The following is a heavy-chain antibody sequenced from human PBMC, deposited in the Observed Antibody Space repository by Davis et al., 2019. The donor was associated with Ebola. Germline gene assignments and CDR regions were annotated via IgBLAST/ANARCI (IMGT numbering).Heavy chain of an antibody. D-gene: IGHD3-16*01. J-gene: IGHJ4*02. V-gene: IGHV3-11*06. CDR3: ARDGGLLLQPDY. Sequence: GESLKISCAASGFTFSDYYMSWIRQAPGKGLEWVSSISSSSSYIYYADSVKGRFTISRDNAKNSLYLQMNSLRAEDTAVYYCARDGGLLLQPDYWGQGTLVTVSS. CDR2: ISSSSSYI. CDR1: GFTFSDYY.